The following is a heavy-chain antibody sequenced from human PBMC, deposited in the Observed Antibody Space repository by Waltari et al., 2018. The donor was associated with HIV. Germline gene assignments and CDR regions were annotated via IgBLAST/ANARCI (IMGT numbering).Heavy chain of an antibody. CDR2: IYSGGST. V-gene: IGHV3-53*01. CDR1: GFTVSSNY. Sequence: EVQLVESGGGLIQPGGSLRLSCAASGFTVSSNYMSWVRQAPGKGLEWVSVIYSGGSTYYADSVKGRFTISRDNSKNTLYLQMNSLRAEDTAVYYCARDGWIYGDGMDVWGQGTTVTVSS. CDR3: ARDGWIYGDGMDV. D-gene: IGHD4-17*01. J-gene: IGHJ6*02.